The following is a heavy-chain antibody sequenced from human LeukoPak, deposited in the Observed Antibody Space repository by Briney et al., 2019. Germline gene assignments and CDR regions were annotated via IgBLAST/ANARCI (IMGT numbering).Heavy chain of an antibody. Sequence: SVKVSCKASGGTFSSYAISWVRQAPGQGLEWMGRIIPILGIANYAQKFQGRVTITADKSTSTAYMEMRNLRSDDTAVYYCAMESRDYDIGVGAFDIWGQGTMVTVSS. D-gene: IGHD3-9*01. CDR3: AMESRDYDIGVGAFDI. CDR2: IIPILGIA. CDR1: GGTFSSYA. J-gene: IGHJ3*02. V-gene: IGHV1-69*04.